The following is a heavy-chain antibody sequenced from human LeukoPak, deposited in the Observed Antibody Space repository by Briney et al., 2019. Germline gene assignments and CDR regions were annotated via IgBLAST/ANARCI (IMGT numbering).Heavy chain of an antibody. CDR1: GGSVSSYF. D-gene: IGHD3-3*01. Sequence: SETLSLTCTVSGGSVSSYFWSWIRRPPGKGLEWIGYIDDSGNTNYNPSFKSQVSISIDKSKNQFSLKLSSVTAADTAVYYCARGRFLEGFDPWGQGTLVTVSS. CDR2: IDDSGNT. J-gene: IGHJ5*02. CDR3: ARGRFLEGFDP. V-gene: IGHV4-59*02.